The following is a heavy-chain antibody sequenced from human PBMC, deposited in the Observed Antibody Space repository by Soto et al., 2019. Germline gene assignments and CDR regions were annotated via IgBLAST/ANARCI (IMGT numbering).Heavy chain of an antibody. CDR3: ARRSSGTHGVDY. V-gene: IGHV3-33*01. CDR2: AWSDGSKE. J-gene: IGHJ4*02. D-gene: IGHD1-26*01. CDR1: GFTFSTYG. Sequence: PGGSLRLSCAVSGFTFSTYGVHWVRQAPSKGLEWVAVAWSDGSKEFYADSVKGRFTISRDNSKNTVYLQMNSLRAEDTAVYYCARRSSGTHGVDYWGQGTMVTVSS.